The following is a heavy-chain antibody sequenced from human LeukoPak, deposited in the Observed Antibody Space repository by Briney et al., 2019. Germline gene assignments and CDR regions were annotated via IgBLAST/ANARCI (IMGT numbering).Heavy chain of an antibody. CDR2: ISAYNGNT. V-gene: IGHV1-18*01. CDR1: GYTFTSYG. D-gene: IGHD3-10*01. J-gene: IGHJ4*02. CDR3: ARVVRMVRGAPRPPFDY. Sequence: SVKVSCKASGYTFTSYGISWVRQAPGQGLEWMGWISAYNGNTNYAQKLQGRVTMTTDTSTSTAYMELRSLRSDDTAVYYCARVVRMVRGAPRPPFDYWGQGTLVTVSS.